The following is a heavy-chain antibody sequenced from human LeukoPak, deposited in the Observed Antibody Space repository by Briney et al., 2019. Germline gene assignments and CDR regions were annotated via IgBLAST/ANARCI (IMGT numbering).Heavy chain of an antibody. J-gene: IGHJ4*01. CDR3: ARSGRGTYYYFDL. CDR1: GYSFTRYG. CDR2: ISGSNGNT. V-gene: IGHV1-18*01. D-gene: IGHD1-26*01. Sequence: RASVKVSCKASGYSFTRYGISWVRQAPGQGLEWMGWISGSNGNTKYAQKFQGRVTMTTDKSTGTAYMDLRNLRFDDTAVYFCARSGRGTYYYFDLWGQGTLVTVSS.